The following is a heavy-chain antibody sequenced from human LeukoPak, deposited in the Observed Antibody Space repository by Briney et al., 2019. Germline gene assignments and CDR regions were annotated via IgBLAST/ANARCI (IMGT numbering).Heavy chain of an antibody. V-gene: IGHV3-20*04. CDR2: VSWNGAYT. CDR3: ARRKGPYGSGTYYDS. CDR1: GFPFDDYG. D-gene: IGHD3-10*01. J-gene: IGHJ4*02. Sequence: GGSLRLSCAASGFPFDDYGMSWVRLAPGKGLEWVSGVSWNGAYTEYADSVRGRFTISRDNAKKSLYLQMNSLRADDTALYYCARRKGPYGSGTYYDSWGQGTLVSVSS.